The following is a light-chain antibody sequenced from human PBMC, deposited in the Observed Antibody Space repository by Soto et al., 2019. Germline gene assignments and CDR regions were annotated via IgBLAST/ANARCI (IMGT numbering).Light chain of an antibody. CDR3: AAWDDSLSGRV. V-gene: IGLV2-14*01. Sequence: QSALTQPASVSGSPGQSITISCTGSSSDVGGYHYVSWYQQYPGEAPKLVISEVSNRPSGVPDRFSGSKSGTSASLAISGLRSEDEADYYCAAWDDSLSGRVFGGGTQLTVL. CDR1: SSDVGGYHY. CDR2: EVS. J-gene: IGLJ3*02.